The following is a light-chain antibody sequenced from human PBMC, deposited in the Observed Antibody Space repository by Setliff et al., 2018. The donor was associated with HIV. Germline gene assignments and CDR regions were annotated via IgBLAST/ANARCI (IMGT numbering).Light chain of an antibody. V-gene: IGLV2-11*01. CDR1: SNDVGGYNY. J-gene: IGLJ2*01. Sequence: QSVLTQPRSVSGSPGQSVTISCTGSSNDVGGYNYVSWHQHHPGKAPKLMIYDVTKRPSGVPDRFSGSKSGNTASLTISGLQAGDEADYYCCSYAGSATWVFGGGTKVTVL. CDR3: CSYAGSATWV. CDR2: DVT.